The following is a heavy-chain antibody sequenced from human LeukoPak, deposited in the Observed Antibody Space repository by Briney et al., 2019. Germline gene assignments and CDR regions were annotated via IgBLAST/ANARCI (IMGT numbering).Heavy chain of an antibody. Sequence: SVKVSCKASGCTFSSYAISWVRQAPGQGLEWMGGIIPNFGTANYAQKFQGRVTITTDESTSTAYMELSSLRSEDTAVYYCARSPCSSTSCYYYFDYWGQGTLVTVSS. J-gene: IGHJ4*02. V-gene: IGHV1-69*05. CDR3: ARSPCSSTSCYYYFDY. D-gene: IGHD2-2*01. CDR2: IIPNFGTA. CDR1: GCTFSSYA.